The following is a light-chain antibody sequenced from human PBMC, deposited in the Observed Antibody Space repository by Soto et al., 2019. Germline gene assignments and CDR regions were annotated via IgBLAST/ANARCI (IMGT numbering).Light chain of an antibody. J-gene: IGLJ1*01. CDR1: SSNIGADYD. Sequence: QSVLTQPPSVSGAPGQRVTISCTGSSSNIGADYDVHWYQHRPGAAPKLLIYATYNRPSGVPDRFSASKSGTSASLAIAGLQAEDEADYYCQSYDSRLSGDVFGTGTKGTVL. CDR3: QSYDSRLSGDV. V-gene: IGLV1-40*01. CDR2: ATY.